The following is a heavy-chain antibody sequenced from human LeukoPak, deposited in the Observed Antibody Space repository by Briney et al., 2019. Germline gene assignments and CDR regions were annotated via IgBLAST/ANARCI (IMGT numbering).Heavy chain of an antibody. CDR2: INPSGGST. J-gene: IGHJ4*02. CDR1: GYTFTSYY. D-gene: IGHD5-18*01. CDR3: ARVDTAMVSYFDY. Sequence: GASVKVSCKASGYTFTSYYMHWVRQAPGQGLEWMGIINPSGGSTSYAQKFQGRVTVTRDMSTSTVYMELSSLRSEDTAVYYCARVDTAMVSYFDYWGQGTLVTVSS. V-gene: IGHV1-46*01.